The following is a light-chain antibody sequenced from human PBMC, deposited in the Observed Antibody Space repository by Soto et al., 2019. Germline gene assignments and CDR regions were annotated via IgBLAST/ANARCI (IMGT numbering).Light chain of an antibody. CDR1: QTISSW. V-gene: IGKV1-5*03. CDR2: KAS. J-gene: IGKJ1*01. CDR3: QHYNSYSEA. Sequence: DIQMTQSPSTLSGSVGDRVTITCRASQTISSWFAWYQQKPGKAPKLLIYKASTLKSGVPSRFSGSGSGTEFTLTISSLQPDDFATYYCQHYNSYSEAFGKGTKVDIK.